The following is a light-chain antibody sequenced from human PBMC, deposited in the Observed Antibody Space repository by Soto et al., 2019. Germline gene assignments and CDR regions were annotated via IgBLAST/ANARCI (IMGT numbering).Light chain of an antibody. V-gene: IGKV3-20*01. J-gene: IGKJ3*01. CDR1: QSVSSSY. Sequence: EIVLTQSPGTLSLSPGERATVSCRASQSVSSSYLAWYQQKPGQAPRLLIYGASSRATGSPGRFSGSGSGTDFTLTISRLEPEDFAVYYCQQYGRSPFTFGPGTKVDIK. CDR3: QQYGRSPFT. CDR2: GAS.